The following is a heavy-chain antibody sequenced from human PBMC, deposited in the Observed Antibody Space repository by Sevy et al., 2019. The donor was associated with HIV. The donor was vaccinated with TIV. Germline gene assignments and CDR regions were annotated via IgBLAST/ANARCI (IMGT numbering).Heavy chain of an antibody. J-gene: IGHJ4*02. V-gene: IGHV3-53*01. D-gene: IGHD6-13*01. CDR1: GFTVSSNY. Sequence: GGSLRLSCAASGFTVSSNYMSWVRQAPGKGLEWVSVLYSGGSTYYADSVKGRFTISRDNSKNTLYLQMNSLRAEDTAVYYCARDLGAVAGFFDYWGQGTLVTVSS. CDR3: ARDLGAVAGFFDY. CDR2: LYSGGST.